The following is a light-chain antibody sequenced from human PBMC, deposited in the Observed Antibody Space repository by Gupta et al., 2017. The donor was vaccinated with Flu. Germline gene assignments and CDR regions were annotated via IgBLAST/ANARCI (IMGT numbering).Light chain of an antibody. J-gene: IGLJ2*01. V-gene: IGLV2-14*04. Sequence: GTSSDVGGYNYVSWYQQHPGKAPKLMIYDVSNRPSGVSNRFSGSKSGNTASLTISGLQAEDEADYYCSSYTSSTVVFGGGTKLTVL. CDR1: SSDVGGYNY. CDR3: SSYTSSTVV. CDR2: DVS.